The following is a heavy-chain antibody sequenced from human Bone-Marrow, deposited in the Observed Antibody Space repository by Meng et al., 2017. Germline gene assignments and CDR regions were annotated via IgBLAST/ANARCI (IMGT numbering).Heavy chain of an antibody. D-gene: IGHD5-24*01. Sequence: ASVKVSCKASGYTFTGYYMHWVRKAPGQGLEWMGRINPNSGGTNYAQKFQGRVTMTRDTSISTAYMELSRLRSDDTAVYYCARDDGRDGYNLVLAENFQNWGQGTLVTVSS. CDR2: INPNSGGT. V-gene: IGHV1-2*06. CDR1: GYTFTGYY. CDR3: ARDDGRDGYNLVLAENFQN. J-gene: IGHJ1*01.